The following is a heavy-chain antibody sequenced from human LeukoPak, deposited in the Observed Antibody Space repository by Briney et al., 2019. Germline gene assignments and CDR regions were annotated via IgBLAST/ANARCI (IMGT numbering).Heavy chain of an antibody. CDR1: GGSISSHY. CDR3: ARFVSSAAVWFDP. J-gene: IGHJ5*02. D-gene: IGHD6-25*01. V-gene: IGHV4-59*11. Sequence: SETLSLTCTVSGGSISSHYWSWIRQPPGKGLEWIGYIYYSGSTNYNPSLKSRVTISVDTSKNQFSLKLSSVTAADTAVYYCARFVSSAAVWFDPWGQGTLVTVSS. CDR2: IYYSGST.